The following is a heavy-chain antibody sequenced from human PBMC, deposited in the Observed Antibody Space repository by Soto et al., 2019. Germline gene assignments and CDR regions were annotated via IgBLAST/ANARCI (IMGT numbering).Heavy chain of an antibody. CDR2: IHYSGTT. Sequence: SETLSLTCTVSGDSITAGGHYWAWIRQHPEKGLEWLGYIHYSGTTDHNPSLKSRLTVSVDTSKNQFSLSLSSVTAADTAIYHCAALTATYWNFSIWGRGTLVTVSS. CDR1: GDSITAGGHY. J-gene: IGHJ2*01. D-gene: IGHD2-21*02. V-gene: IGHV4-31*03. CDR3: AALTATYWNFSI.